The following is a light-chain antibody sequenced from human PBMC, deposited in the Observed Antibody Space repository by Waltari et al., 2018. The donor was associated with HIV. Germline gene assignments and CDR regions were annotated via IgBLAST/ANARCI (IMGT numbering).Light chain of an antibody. CDR1: NFDASASTY. J-gene: IGLJ2*01. Sequence: QSALTQPASVSGSPGQSLTISCPGPNFDASASTYVSWFQHHPGKAPKVIIYEVTNRPSGVSSRFSGSKSGNGASLTISGLQAEDEASYFCLSYISSASPVFGGGTKLTVL. V-gene: IGLV2-14*01. CDR2: EVT. CDR3: LSYISSASPV.